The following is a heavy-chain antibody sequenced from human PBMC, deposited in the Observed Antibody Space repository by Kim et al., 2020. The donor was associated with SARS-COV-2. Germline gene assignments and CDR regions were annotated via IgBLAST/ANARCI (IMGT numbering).Heavy chain of an antibody. V-gene: IGHV4-34*01. CDR3: ARVRSGGLYYYYYYGMDG. J-gene: IGHJ6*02. Sequence: SETLSLTCAVYGGSFSGYYWSWIRQPPGKGLEWIGEINHSGSTNYNPSLKSRVTISVDTSKNQFSLKLSSVTAADTAVYYCARVRSGGLYYYYYYGMDGWGQGTTVTVSS. CDR1: GGSFSGYY. CDR2: INHSGST. D-gene: IGHD2-15*01.